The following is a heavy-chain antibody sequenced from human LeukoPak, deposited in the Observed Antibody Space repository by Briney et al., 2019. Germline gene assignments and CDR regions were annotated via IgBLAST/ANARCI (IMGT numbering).Heavy chain of an antibody. CDR2: INHSGST. Sequence: SETLSLTCAVYGGSFSGYYCSWIRQPPGKGLEWIGEINHSGSTNYNPSLKSRVTISVDTSKNQFSLTLSSVTAADTAVYYCARRTSGISLRSRWFDPWGQGTLVTVSS. CDR3: ARRTSGISLRSRWFDP. D-gene: IGHD6-13*01. J-gene: IGHJ5*02. CDR1: GGSFSGYY. V-gene: IGHV4-34*01.